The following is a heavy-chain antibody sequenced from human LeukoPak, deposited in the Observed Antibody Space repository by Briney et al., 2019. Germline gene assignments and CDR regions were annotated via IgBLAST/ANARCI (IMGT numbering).Heavy chain of an antibody. CDR1: GFTFSNFG. V-gene: IGHV3-30*03. D-gene: IGHD1-14*01. J-gene: IGHJ3*02. Sequence: GRSLRLSCAASGFTFSNFGMHWVRQAPGKGLEWVAVISYDGSNKYYADSVKGRFTISRDNSKNTLYLQMYSLRAEDTAVYYCARDGIPDAFDIWGQGTMVTVSS. CDR2: ISYDGSNK. CDR3: ARDGIPDAFDI.